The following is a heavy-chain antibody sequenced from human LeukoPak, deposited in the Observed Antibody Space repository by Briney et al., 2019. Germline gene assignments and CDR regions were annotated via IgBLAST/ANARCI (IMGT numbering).Heavy chain of an antibody. J-gene: IGHJ5*02. Sequence: PGGSLRLSCAVSGFTFGSFWMHWVRQAPGKGLVWVSRINDDGSSTSYADSVRGRFTISRDNAKNTLYLQMNSLRAEDTAVYYCGRDPSKCGDDCLVASSWGQGTPVTVSS. CDR3: GRDPSKCGDDCLVASS. CDR1: GFTFGSFW. V-gene: IGHV3-74*01. D-gene: IGHD2-21*02. CDR2: INDDGSST.